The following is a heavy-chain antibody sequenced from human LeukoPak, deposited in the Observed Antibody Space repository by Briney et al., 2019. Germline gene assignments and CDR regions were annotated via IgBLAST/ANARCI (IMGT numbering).Heavy chain of an antibody. D-gene: IGHD3-10*01. CDR3: TRDSGFGGPDY. Sequence: GGSLRLSCTASGFTFGDYAMSWFRQASGKGLEWVGFIRSKAYGGTTEYAASVKGRFTISRDDSKSIAYLQMNSLKTEDTAVYYCTRDSGFGGPDYWGQGTLVTVSS. CDR2: IRSKAYGGTT. CDR1: GFTFGDYA. J-gene: IGHJ4*02. V-gene: IGHV3-49*03.